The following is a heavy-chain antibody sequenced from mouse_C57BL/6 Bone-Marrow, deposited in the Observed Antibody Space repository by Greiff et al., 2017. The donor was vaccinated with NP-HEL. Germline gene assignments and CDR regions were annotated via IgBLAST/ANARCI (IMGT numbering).Heavy chain of an antibody. J-gene: IGHJ3*01. Sequence: QVQLQQPGAELVKPGASVKMSCKASGYTFTSYWITWVKQRPGQGLEWIGDIYPGSGSTNYNEKFKSKATLTVDTSSSTAYMQLSSLTSEDSAVYYCARSTTVVAKGFAYWGQGTLVTGSA. CDR1: GYTFTSYW. D-gene: IGHD1-1*01. CDR3: ARSTTVVAKGFAY. V-gene: IGHV1-55*01. CDR2: IYPGSGST.